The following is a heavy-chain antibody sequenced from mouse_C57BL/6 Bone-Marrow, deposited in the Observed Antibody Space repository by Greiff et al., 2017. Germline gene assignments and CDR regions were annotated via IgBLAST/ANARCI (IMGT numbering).Heavy chain of an antibody. CDR1: GYTFTSYG. CDR2: IYPRSGNT. Sequence: QVQLQQSGAELVRPGASVKLSCKASGYTFTSYGISWVKQRTGQGLEWIGEIYPRSGNTSYKEKFKGKATLTADKSSSTAYIELRSLTSEDTAVYFCASSLPFAYWGQGTLVTVSA. CDR3: ASSLPFAY. V-gene: IGHV1-81*01. J-gene: IGHJ3*01.